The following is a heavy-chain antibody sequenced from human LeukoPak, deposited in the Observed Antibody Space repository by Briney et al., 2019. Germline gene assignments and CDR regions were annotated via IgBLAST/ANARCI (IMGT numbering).Heavy chain of an antibody. CDR1: GFTFSSYW. CDR3: ARIMKVGEYYGDYFDY. Sequence: AGGSLRLSCAASGFTFSSYWMSWVRQAPGKGLEWVANIKQDGSEKYYVDSVKGRFTISRDNAKNSLYLQMNSLRAEDTAVYYCARIMKVGEYYGDYFDYWGQGTLVTVSS. CDR2: IKQDGSEK. J-gene: IGHJ4*02. D-gene: IGHD4-17*01. V-gene: IGHV3-7*01.